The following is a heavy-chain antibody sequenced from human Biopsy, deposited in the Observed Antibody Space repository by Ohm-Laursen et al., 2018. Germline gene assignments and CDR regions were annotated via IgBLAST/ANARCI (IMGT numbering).Heavy chain of an antibody. J-gene: IGHJ6*02. CDR1: GESFNGYY. V-gene: IGHV4-34*01. CDR3: VRGVDYYDPYHYYALDV. D-gene: IGHD3-22*01. CDR2: INHSGRT. Sequence: TLSLTCAMYGESFNGYYWSWIHQTPGKGLEWIGEINHSGRTNYNPSLKSRVTISVDTSKNQFSLKVRSVTAADTAVYYCVRGVDYYDPYHYYALDVWGQGTTVAVSS.